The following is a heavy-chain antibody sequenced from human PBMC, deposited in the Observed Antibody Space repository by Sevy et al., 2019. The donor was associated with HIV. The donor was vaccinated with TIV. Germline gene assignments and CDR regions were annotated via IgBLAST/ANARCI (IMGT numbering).Heavy chain of an antibody. Sequence: SETLSLTCTVSGGSISSSSHFWGWIRQPPGKGLEWIGSLYSTGSTSYNPSLRSRVTVSADTSKNQFTLRLPSVIATDTAVYYCATPRGNAWTEGTGGYFDLWGRGTLVTVSS. V-gene: IGHV4-39*01. CDR2: LYSTGST. CDR1: GGSISSSSHF. J-gene: IGHJ2*01. D-gene: IGHD1-1*01. CDR3: ATPRGNAWTEGTGGYFDL.